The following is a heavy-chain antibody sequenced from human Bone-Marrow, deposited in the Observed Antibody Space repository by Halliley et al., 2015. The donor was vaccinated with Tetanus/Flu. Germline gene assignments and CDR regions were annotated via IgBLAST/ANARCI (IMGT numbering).Heavy chain of an antibody. V-gene: IGHV4-61*01. Sequence: TLSLTCTVSGASVSSGSYYWSWIRQPPGKGLEWVGYIYYSGGTNYNPSLKSRVTILLDRSRNQFSLQLGSVTAADTAVYYCARGFSLSTYEGGGLSAWGQGTLVTASS. CDR2: IYYSGGT. CDR1: GASVSSGSYY. CDR3: ARGFSLSTYEGGGLSA. J-gene: IGHJ5*02. D-gene: IGHD4-4*01.